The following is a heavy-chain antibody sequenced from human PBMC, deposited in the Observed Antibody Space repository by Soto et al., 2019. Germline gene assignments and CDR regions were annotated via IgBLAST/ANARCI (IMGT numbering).Heavy chain of an antibody. D-gene: IGHD3-3*01. CDR2: INHSGST. CDR3: ARVVFYYFWSGYSSISFSSEFGAFEI. CDR1: GGSFSGYY. V-gene: IGHV4-34*01. Sequence: QVQLQQWGAGLLKPSETLSLTCAVYGGSFSGYYWSWIRQPPGKGLEWIGEINHSGSTNYNPSLKSRGPIHVDTSKTHFSLKLSSVPAADTAVYYCARVVFYYFWSGYSSISFSSEFGAFEIWGQGTMVTVSS. J-gene: IGHJ3*02.